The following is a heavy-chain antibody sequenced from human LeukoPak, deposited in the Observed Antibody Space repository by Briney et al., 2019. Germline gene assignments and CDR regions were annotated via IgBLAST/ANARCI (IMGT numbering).Heavy chain of an antibody. Sequence: GGSLRLSCAASGFTFSSYSMNWVRQAPGKGLEWVSSISSSSSYIYYADSVKGRFTISRDSAKNSLYLQMNSLRAEDTAVYYCGVSGGIAAADPYYFDYWGQGTLVTVSS. CDR1: GFTFSSYS. CDR2: ISSSSSYI. CDR3: GVSGGIAAADPYYFDY. J-gene: IGHJ4*02. D-gene: IGHD6-13*01. V-gene: IGHV3-21*01.